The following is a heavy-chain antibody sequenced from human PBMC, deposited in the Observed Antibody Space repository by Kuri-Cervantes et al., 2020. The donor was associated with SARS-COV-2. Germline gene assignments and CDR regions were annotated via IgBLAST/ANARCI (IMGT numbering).Heavy chain of an antibody. Sequence: GESLKISCAASGFTFSSYSMNWVRQAPGKGLEWVSAISGSGGSTYYADSVKGRFTISRGNSKNTLYLQMNSLRAEDTAVYYCAKEAQRVRVGATSLFYWGQGTLVTVSS. J-gene: IGHJ4*02. V-gene: IGHV3-23*01. CDR1: GFTFSSYS. D-gene: IGHD1-26*01. CDR3: AKEAQRVRVGATSLFY. CDR2: ISGSGGST.